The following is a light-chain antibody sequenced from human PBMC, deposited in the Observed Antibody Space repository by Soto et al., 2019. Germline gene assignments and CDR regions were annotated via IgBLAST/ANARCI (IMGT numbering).Light chain of an antibody. J-gene: IGKJ2*02. CDR1: QSVSSSY. V-gene: IGKV3-20*01. Sequence: EIVLTQSPGTLSLSPGERATLSCRASQSVSSSYLAWYQQKPGQAPRLLIYGASSRATGIPDRFSGSGSGTDFTLTISRLEPEDFAVYYCQQYGSSLCTFGQGTSLEIK. CDR2: GAS. CDR3: QQYGSSLCT.